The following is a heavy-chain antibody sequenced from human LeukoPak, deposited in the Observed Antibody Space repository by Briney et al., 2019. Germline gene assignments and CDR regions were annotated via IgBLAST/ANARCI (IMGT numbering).Heavy chain of an antibody. J-gene: IGHJ4*02. CDR1: GFTFSNAW. CDR2: IKSETDGGTI. CDR3: TTWSIGYRAH. D-gene: IGHD5-12*01. Sequence: GGSLRLSCAASGFTFSNAWMSWVRQAPGKGLEWVGRIKSETDGGTIDYAAPVKGRFTISRDDSKNTLYLQMNSLKTEDTAVYFCTTWSIGYRAHWGQGTLVTVSS. V-gene: IGHV3-15*01.